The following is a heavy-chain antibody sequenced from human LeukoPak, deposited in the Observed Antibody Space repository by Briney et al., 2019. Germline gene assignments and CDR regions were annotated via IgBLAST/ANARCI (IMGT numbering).Heavy chain of an antibody. CDR1: GGSFSGYY. V-gene: IGHV4-34*01. Sequence: PSETLSLTCAVYGGSFSGYYWSWIRQPPGKGLEWIGAINHSGSTNYNPSLKSRVTISVDTSKNQFSLKLSSVTAADTAVYYCARAIRMITFGGVIVRHRNWFDPWGQGTLVTVSS. CDR2: INHSGST. D-gene: IGHD3-16*02. CDR3: ARAIRMITFGGVIVRHRNWFDP. J-gene: IGHJ5*02.